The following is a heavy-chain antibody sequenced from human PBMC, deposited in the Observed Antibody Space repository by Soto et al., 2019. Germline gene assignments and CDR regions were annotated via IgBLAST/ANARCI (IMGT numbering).Heavy chain of an antibody. CDR1: GFTCSSYW. CDR3: ARQTRAPES. J-gene: IGHJ4*02. V-gene: IGHV3-7*03. CDR2: IKQDGSDK. Sequence: EVQLVESGGGLVQPGGSLRLSCAASGFTCSSYWMTWVRQAPGKGLECVANIKQDGSDKYYVDSVKGRFTISRDNAKNSLYLQMNSLRVEDPAVYYCARQTRAPESWGQGPLVTVSS. D-gene: IGHD3-10*01.